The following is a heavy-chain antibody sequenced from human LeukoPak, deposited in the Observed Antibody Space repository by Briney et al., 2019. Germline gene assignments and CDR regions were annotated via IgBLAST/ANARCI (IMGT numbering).Heavy chain of an antibody. CDR1: GGSVSNSSYY. V-gene: IGHV4-39*01. D-gene: IGHD6-13*01. CDR3: ARHGSWYGTFHN. J-gene: IGHJ4*02. CDR2: IYFPGTT. Sequence: PSETLSLTCTVSGGSVSNSSYYWGWIRQPPGKGLEWIGSIYFPGTTYYNPSLKSRVTKSIDTAKNQFSLKLTAVTAADTAVYYCARHGSWYGTFHNWGQGTLVTVSS.